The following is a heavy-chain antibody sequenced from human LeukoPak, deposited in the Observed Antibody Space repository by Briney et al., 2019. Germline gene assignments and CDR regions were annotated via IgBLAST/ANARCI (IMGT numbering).Heavy chain of an antibody. J-gene: IGHJ3*02. Sequence: ASVKVSCKASGYTFTSYYMHWVRQAPGQGLEWMGIINPSGGSTSYAQKFQGRVTMTRDTSTSTVYMELSSLRSEDTAMYYCARDNYYDSSGYASFNAFDIWGQGTMVTVSS. CDR1: GYTFTSYY. CDR2: INPSGGST. V-gene: IGHV1-46*01. CDR3: ARDNYYDSSGYASFNAFDI. D-gene: IGHD3-22*01.